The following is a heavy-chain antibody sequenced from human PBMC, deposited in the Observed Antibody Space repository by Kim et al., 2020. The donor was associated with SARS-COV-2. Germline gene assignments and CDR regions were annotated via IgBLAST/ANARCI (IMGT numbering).Heavy chain of an antibody. Sequence: YEDSVRGRFTISRDRSRNSLYLQMNSLRPEDTAFYYCGKDNGNSYGYDYWGRGALVTDSS. J-gene: IGHJ4*01. D-gene: IGHD5-12*01. CDR3: GKDNGNSYGYDY. V-gene: IGHV3-43*01.